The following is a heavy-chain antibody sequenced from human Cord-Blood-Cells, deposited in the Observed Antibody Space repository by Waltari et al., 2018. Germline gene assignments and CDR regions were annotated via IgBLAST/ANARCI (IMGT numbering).Heavy chain of an antibody. J-gene: IGHJ4*02. Sequence: QVQLVQSGAEVKKPGASVNVSRKVSGYTLTELSKHWVRQAPGKGLEWMGGFDPEDGETIYAQKFQGRVTMTEDTSTDTAYMELSSLRSEDTAVYYCATSPTTITRYGSGSYYNYWGQGTLVTVSS. D-gene: IGHD3-10*01. CDR1: GYTLTELS. CDR2: FDPEDGET. V-gene: IGHV1-24*01. CDR3: ATSPTTITRYGSGSYYNY.